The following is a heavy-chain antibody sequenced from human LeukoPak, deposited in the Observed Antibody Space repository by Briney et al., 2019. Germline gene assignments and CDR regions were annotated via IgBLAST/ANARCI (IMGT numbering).Heavy chain of an antibody. CDR3: VRDRDSTDSYLYMDL. CDR2: ISSSSSAI. Sequence: PGGSLRLSCVASGFTFRSYSMNWVRQAPGKGLEWLSYISSSSSAIHSADSVKGRFTISRDNAKDSLYLQMRSLGAEDTAVYYCVRDRDSTDSYLYMDLWGKGTTVTVSS. D-gene: IGHD2-15*01. J-gene: IGHJ6*03. CDR1: GFTFRSYS. V-gene: IGHV3-48*01.